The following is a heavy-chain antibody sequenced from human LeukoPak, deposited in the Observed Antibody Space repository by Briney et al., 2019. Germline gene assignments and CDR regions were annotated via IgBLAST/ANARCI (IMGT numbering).Heavy chain of an antibody. V-gene: IGHV4-31*03. CDR3: ARGLRNIAVAAGRYFDY. D-gene: IGHD6-19*01. J-gene: IGHJ4*02. Sequence: SETLSLTCTVSGGSISSGGYYWSWIRQHPGKGLEWIGYIYYSGSTYYNPSLKSRVTISVDTSKNQFSLKLSSVTAADTAVYYCARGLRNIAVAAGRYFDYWGQGTLVTVSS. CDR1: GGSISSGGYY. CDR2: IYYSGST.